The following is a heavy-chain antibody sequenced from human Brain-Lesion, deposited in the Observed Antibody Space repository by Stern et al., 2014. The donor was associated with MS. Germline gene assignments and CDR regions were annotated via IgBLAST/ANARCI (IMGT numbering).Heavy chain of an antibody. V-gene: IGHV4-4*02. CDR2: IYQSGSA. CDR3: ARDPRRGGLSGYYHGMDV. J-gene: IGHJ6*02. D-gene: IGHD3-10*01. CDR1: GASISNTQW. Sequence: QVQLQESGPGLVKPSGTLSLTCAVSGASISNTQWWTWVRQSPGKGLEWIGEIYQSGSANFNPSPRSRVHISVDRSKNSFSLKLNSVTAADTAVYYCARDPRRGGLSGYYHGMDVWGQGTTVTVSS.